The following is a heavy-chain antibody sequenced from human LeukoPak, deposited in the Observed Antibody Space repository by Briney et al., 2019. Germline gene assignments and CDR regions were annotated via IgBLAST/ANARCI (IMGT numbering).Heavy chain of an antibody. CDR3: ARCKIGSHFDY. J-gene: IGHJ4*02. CDR1: GLTLTNTY. CDR2: IYIGGST. V-gene: IGHV3-53*01. Sequence: GGSLRLSCAASGLTLTNTYMGWVRQAPGKGLEWVSVIYIGGSTSYGDSVKRRFPISRDNSENTAYLQMTSLRVEDTAVYYCARCKIGSHFDYWGQGTLVTVSS. D-gene: IGHD3-10*01.